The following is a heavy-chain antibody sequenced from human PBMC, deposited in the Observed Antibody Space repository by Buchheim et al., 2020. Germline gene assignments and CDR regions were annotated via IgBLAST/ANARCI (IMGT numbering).Heavy chain of an antibody. CDR2: ISSDGSNK. CDR1: GFTFSSYG. V-gene: IGHV3-30*18. D-gene: IGHD3-22*01. J-gene: IGHJ4*02. CDR3: AKDGANYYDSSGYFPPFDY. Sequence: QVQLVESGGGVVQPGRSLRLSCAASGFTFSSYGMHWVRQAPGKGLEWVAVISSDGSNKYYADSVKGRFTISRDNSKNTLYLQMNSLRAEDTAVYYCAKDGANYYDSSGYFPPFDYWGQGTL.